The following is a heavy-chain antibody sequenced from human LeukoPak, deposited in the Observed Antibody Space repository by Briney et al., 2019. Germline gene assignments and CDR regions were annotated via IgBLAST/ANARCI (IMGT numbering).Heavy chain of an antibody. Sequence: SVKVSCKASGGTFSSYAISWVRQAPGQGLEWMGRIIPILGIANYAQKFQGRITITADKSTSTAYMELSSLRSEDTAVYYCARDSSRSGYNYYGMNVWGQGTTVTASS. D-gene: IGHD2-15*01. V-gene: IGHV1-69*04. J-gene: IGHJ6*02. CDR2: IIPILGIA. CDR1: GGTFSSYA. CDR3: ARDSSRSGYNYYGMNV.